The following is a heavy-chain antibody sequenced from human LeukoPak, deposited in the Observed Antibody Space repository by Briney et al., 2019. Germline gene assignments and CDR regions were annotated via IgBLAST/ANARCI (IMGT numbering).Heavy chain of an antibody. D-gene: IGHD6-13*01. CDR2: IYHSGST. V-gene: IGHV4-4*02. CDR1: GGSISSSNW. CDR3: ARRYSSSWPPDNVGYFDY. J-gene: IGHJ4*02. Sequence: SETLSLTCAVSGGSISSSNWWSWVRQPPGKGLEWIGEIYHSGSTNYNPSLKSRVTISVDKSKNQFSLKLSSVTAADTAVYYCARRYSSSWPPDNVGYFDYWGQGTLVTVSS.